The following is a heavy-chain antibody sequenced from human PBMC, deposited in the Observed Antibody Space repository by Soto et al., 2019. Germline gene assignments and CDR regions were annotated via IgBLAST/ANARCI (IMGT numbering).Heavy chain of an antibody. CDR1: GYTFTNYY. V-gene: IGHV1-46*01. CDR3: ARGPHITNVGHTFDI. CDR2: INPSGGRT. Sequence: QVQLVQSGAEVKKPGASVKVSCKASGYTFTNYYVHWVRQAPGQGLEWMGVINPSGGRTSYAQNFQGRVTMTRDTSTSTVFMELGSLRSDDTAIYYCARGPHITNVGHTFDIWGQGTMVTVSS. D-gene: IGHD3-10*01. J-gene: IGHJ3*02.